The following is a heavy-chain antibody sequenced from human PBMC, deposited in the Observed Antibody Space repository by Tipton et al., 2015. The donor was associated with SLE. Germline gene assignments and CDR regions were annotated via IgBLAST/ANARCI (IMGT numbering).Heavy chain of an antibody. CDR2: IYYSGST. J-gene: IGHJ4*02. Sequence: TLSLTCTVSGGSISSSSYYWGWIRQPPGKGLEWIGYIYYSGSTNYNPSLKSRVTISVDTSKNQFSLKLSSVTAADTAVYYCARGKENYYGSGSLDYWGQGTLVTVSS. CDR3: ARGKENYYGSGSLDY. CDR1: GGSISSSSYY. D-gene: IGHD3-10*01. V-gene: IGHV4-61*05.